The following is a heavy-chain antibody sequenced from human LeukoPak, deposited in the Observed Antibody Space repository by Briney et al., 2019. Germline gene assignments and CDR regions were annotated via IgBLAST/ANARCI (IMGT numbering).Heavy chain of an antibody. V-gene: IGHV3-23*01. CDR2: ISGSGGST. J-gene: IGHJ4*02. CDR1: GFTFSSYS. D-gene: IGHD1-1*01. CDR3: AKTPYGTADRAPLDY. Sequence: PGGSLRLSCAASGFTFSSYSMNWVRQAPGKGLEWVSAISGSGGSTYYADSVKGRFTISRDNSKNTLYLQMNSLRAEDTAVYYCAKTPYGTADRAPLDYWGQGTLVTVSS.